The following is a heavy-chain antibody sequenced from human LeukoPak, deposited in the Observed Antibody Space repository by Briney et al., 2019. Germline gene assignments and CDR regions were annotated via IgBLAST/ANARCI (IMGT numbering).Heavy chain of an antibody. CDR1: GCTITNRKW. Sequence: PSGTLSLTCAASGCTITNRKWERLGRPPPGEGLELGGESNNSGSTNYKPSLKGRVTIAVDKSKMQFSLKLISVTAADTAVYYSARTRYGCYNFCSVDVWGQGTMVTVSS. D-gene: IGHD3-9*01. CDR2: SNNSGST. J-gene: IGHJ3*01. CDR3: ARTRYGCYNFCSVDV. V-gene: IGHV4-4*02.